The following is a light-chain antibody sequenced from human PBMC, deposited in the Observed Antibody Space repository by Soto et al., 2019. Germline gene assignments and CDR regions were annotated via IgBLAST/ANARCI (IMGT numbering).Light chain of an antibody. J-gene: IGKJ5*01. Sequence: EIVCTQSPGTLSLSPGERATLSCRASQSVRSNLAWYQQKPGQAPRLLIYGASTRATGLPARFSGSGSGTDFTLTISSLQSEDFAVYYCQQYNTGTPITFGQGTRLETK. CDR3: QQYNTGTPIT. CDR1: QSVRSN. V-gene: IGKV3-15*01. CDR2: GAS.